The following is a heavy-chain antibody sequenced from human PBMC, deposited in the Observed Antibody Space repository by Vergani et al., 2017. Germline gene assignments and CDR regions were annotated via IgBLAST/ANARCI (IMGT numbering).Heavy chain of an antibody. D-gene: IGHD3-22*01. Sequence: QVQLQESGPGLVKPSETLSLTCAVSGYSISSGYYWGWIRPSPGKGLEWIGSIYHSGSPYYNPSLKSRVTISADTSKNQLSLKLNSVTAADTAVYYCARPYDGRVDFWYFDLWSRGTLVTVSS. V-gene: IGHV4-38-2*01. CDR1: GYSISSGYY. CDR3: ARPYDGRVDFWYFDL. CDR2: IYHSGSP. J-gene: IGHJ2*01.